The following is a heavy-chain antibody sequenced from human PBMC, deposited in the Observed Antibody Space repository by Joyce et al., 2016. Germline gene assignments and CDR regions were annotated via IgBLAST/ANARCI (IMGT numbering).Heavy chain of an antibody. CDR3: AARPDDIDGFVH. CDR2: IKLGGSR. CDR1: GLTISNNY. J-gene: IGHJ4*02. D-gene: IGHD5-12*01. Sequence: QAQLVQSGAEVKKPGASVKVSCKATGLTISNNYMHWVRQAPGQGLEWVGIIKLGGSRRNAQKLQGRVTMNRDTSINVVYLELSSLRYDDTAVYYCAARPDDIDGFVHWGQGTLVTVSS. V-gene: IGHV1-46*01.